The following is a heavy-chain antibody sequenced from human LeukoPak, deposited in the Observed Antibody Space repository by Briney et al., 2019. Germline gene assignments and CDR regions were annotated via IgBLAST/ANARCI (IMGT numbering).Heavy chain of an antibody. D-gene: IGHD6-19*01. CDR3: ARLGYTSGPDY. Sequence: PSETLSLTCTVSGGSISSSSYYWGWVRQPPGKGLDWIGSIYYGGSTYYNPSLKSRVTISVDTSKNQFSLRLSSVTAADTAVYYCARLGYTSGPDYWGQGTLVTVSS. CDR1: GGSISSSSYY. CDR2: IYYGGST. V-gene: IGHV4-39*01. J-gene: IGHJ4*02.